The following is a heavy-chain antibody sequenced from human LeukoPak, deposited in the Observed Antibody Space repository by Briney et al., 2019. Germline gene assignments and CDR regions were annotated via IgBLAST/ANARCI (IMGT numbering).Heavy chain of an antibody. CDR2: INPSGGST. D-gene: IGHD1-26*01. J-gene: IGHJ5*02. Sequence: ASVKVSCKASGYTFTSYGISWVRQAPGQGLECMGIINPSGGSTSYAQKFQGRVTMTRDMSTSTVYMELSSLRSEDTAVYYCARGGVGATTYVWFDPWGQGTLVTVSS. CDR1: GYTFTSYG. CDR3: ARGGVGATTYVWFDP. V-gene: IGHV1-46*01.